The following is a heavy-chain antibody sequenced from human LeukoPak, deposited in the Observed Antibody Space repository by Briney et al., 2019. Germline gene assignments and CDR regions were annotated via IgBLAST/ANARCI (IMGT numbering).Heavy chain of an antibody. CDR1: GGSISSYY. J-gene: IGHJ6*03. CDR2: VHYSGST. CDR3: ARGGLNYYYYMDV. V-gene: IGHV4-59*01. Sequence: PSEILSLTCTVSGGSISSYYWSWIRQPPGKGLEWIGYVHYSGSTNYNPSLKSRVTISVDTSKNQFSLKLSSVTAADTAVYYCARGGLNYYYYMDVWGKGTTVTISS.